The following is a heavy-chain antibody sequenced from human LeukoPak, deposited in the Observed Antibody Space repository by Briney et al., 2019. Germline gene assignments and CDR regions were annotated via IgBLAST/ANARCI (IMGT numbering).Heavy chain of an antibody. J-gene: IGHJ4*02. Sequence: ASVKVSCKASGYIFNKYGVSWVRQAPGQGLEWMGWISAYNGNTNYAQKLQGRVTMTTDTSTSTAYMELRSLRADDTAVYYCARDGVVVPAAPYFDYWGQGTLVTVSS. D-gene: IGHD2-2*01. CDR2: ISAYNGNT. CDR1: GYIFNKYG. CDR3: ARDGVVVPAAPYFDY. V-gene: IGHV1-18*01.